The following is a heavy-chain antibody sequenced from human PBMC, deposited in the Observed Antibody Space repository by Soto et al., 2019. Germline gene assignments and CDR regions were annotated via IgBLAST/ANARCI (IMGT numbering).Heavy chain of an antibody. Sequence: GGSLRLSCAASGFTFSSYSMNWVRQAPGKGLEWVSSISSSSSYIYYADSVKGRFTISRDNAKNSLYLQMNSLRAEDTAVYYCARAYYYDSSGYARNYYGMDVWGQGTTVTVSS. CDR3: ARAYYYDSSGYARNYYGMDV. CDR2: ISSSSSYI. J-gene: IGHJ6*02. V-gene: IGHV3-21*01. CDR1: GFTFSSYS. D-gene: IGHD3-22*01.